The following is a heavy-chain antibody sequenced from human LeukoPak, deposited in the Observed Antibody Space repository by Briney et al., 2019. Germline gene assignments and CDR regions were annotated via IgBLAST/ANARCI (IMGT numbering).Heavy chain of an antibody. CDR3: AKGPDGTYTSSWYDY. Sequence: SLRLSCAASGFTFDDYSMHWVREAPGKGLGWGLGISWNTGDIGYADSVKGRFTISRDNARNSLYLQMNSLRAEDTALYYCAKGPDGTYTSSWYDYWGQGTLVTVSS. CDR1: GFTFDDYS. CDR2: ISWNTGDI. D-gene: IGHD6-13*01. V-gene: IGHV3-9*01. J-gene: IGHJ4*02.